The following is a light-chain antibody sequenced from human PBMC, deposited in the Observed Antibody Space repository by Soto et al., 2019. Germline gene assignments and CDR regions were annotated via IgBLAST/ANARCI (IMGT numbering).Light chain of an antibody. CDR1: SSDVGGYNY. J-gene: IGLJ3*02. V-gene: IGLV2-14*01. CDR2: EVS. CDR3: SSYTSSRAGV. Sequence: QSALTQPASVSGSPGQSITISCTGTSSDVGGYNYVSWYQQHPGKAPKLMIYEVSSRPSGVSNRFSGSKSGNTASLTISGLQAEDEGDYYCSSYTSSRAGVFGGGTKLTVL.